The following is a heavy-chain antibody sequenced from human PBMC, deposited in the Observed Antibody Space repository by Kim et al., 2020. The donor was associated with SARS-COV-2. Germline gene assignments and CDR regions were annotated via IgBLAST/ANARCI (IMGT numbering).Heavy chain of an antibody. CDR3: ARDASELLWFGELIDY. V-gene: IGHV3-30*07. Sequence: SGKGRFTISRDNSKNTLYLQMNSLRAEDTAVYYCARDASELLWFGELIDYWGQGTLVTVSS. D-gene: IGHD3-10*01. J-gene: IGHJ4*02.